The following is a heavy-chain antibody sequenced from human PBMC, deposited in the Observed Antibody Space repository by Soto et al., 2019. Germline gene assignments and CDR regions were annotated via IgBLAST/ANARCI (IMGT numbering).Heavy chain of an antibody. CDR1: GFTFSGSA. Sequence: GGSLRLSCAASGFTFSGSAMHWVRQASGKGLEWVGRIRSKANSYATEYAESVKGQFTISRYDSKNTAYLQINSLKTDVTALYYCTRAYYDILTGHSLFDPWGKGTLVTVSS. D-gene: IGHD3-9*01. CDR2: IRSKANSYAT. V-gene: IGHV3-73*01. J-gene: IGHJ5*02. CDR3: TRAYYDILTGHSLFDP.